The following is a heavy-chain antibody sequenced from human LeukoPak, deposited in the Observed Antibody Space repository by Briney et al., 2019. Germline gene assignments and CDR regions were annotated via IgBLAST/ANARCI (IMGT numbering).Heavy chain of an antibody. CDR3: AKSRTYFDY. CDR1: GFTFDDYA. D-gene: IGHD1-14*01. V-gene: IGHV3-9*01. CDR2: ISWNSGHI. J-gene: IGHJ4*02. Sequence: PGGSLRLSCAASGFTFDDYAMHWVRQAPGKGLEWVSGISWNSGHIGYADSVKGRFTISRDNAKNSLYLQMNSLRAEDTAIYYCAKSRTYFDYWGQGTLVTVSS.